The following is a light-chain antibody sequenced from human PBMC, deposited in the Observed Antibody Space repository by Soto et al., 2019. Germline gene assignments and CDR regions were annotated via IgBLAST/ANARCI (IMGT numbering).Light chain of an antibody. CDR1: SSDVGAYDY. J-gene: IGLJ1*01. CDR2: EVT. Sequence: QSALTQPPSASGSPGQSVTISCTRTSSDVGAYDYVSWYQQHPGKAPKLIIYEVTYRPSGVSARFSGSKSGNTASLTVSGLQAEDEADYYCSSKRSSDTLYVFGTGTKLTVL. V-gene: IGLV2-14*01. CDR3: SSKRSSDTLYV.